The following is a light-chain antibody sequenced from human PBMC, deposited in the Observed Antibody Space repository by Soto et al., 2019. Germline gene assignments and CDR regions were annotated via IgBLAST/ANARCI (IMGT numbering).Light chain of an antibody. V-gene: IGKV3-20*01. CDR3: HQYGGPPRT. CDR2: GAS. CDR1: QSVTSNS. Sequence: EIVLTQSPGTLSLSPGERATLPGGASQSVTSNSLAWYQQKPGQAPSLLIYGASNRVSGTPDRFSGSGSGTEFTFTISRLEPEDFAVYYCHQYGGPPRTFGQGTKVDIK. J-gene: IGKJ1*01.